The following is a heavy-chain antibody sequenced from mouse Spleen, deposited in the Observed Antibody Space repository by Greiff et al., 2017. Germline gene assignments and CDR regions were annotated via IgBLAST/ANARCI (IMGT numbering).Heavy chain of an antibody. CDR3: ARGSSSAWFAY. Sequence: EVKLVESGGGLVKPGGSLKLSCGASGFTFSSYAMSWVRQTPEKRLEWVATISSGGSYTYYPDSVKGRFTISRDNAKNTLYLQMSSLRSEDTAMYYCARGSSSAWFAYWGQGTLVTVSA. V-gene: IGHV5-9-1*01. D-gene: IGHD1-1*01. CDR2: ISSGGSYT. CDR1: GFTFSSYA. J-gene: IGHJ3*01.